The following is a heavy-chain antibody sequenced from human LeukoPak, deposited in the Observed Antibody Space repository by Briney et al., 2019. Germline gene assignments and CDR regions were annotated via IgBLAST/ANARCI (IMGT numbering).Heavy chain of an antibody. CDR3: ARGYWAHGMNV. J-gene: IGHJ6*02. D-gene: IGHD6-13*01. CDR2: AYYTSKWIT. Sequence: SQTLSLTCAVSGDSFSSDTTAWDWLRQSPSRGLEWLGRAYYTSKWITNYAVSVRSLITVNPNTSNNQFSLQLNSVTPEDTAVYYCARGYWAHGMNVWGPGTTVTVSS. V-gene: IGHV6-1*01. CDR1: GDSFSSDTTA.